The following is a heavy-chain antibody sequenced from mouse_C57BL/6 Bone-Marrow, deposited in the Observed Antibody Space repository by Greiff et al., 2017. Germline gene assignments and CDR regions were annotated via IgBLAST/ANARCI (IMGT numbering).Heavy chain of an antibody. D-gene: IGHD2-1*01. J-gene: IGHJ4*01. Sequence: DVQLVESGPGLVKPSQSLSLTCSVTGYSITSGYYWTWIRQFPGNKLEWMGYISYDGSNNYNPSLKNRISITRDTSKNQFFLKLNSVTTEDTATYYCARDLLYYAMDYWGQGTSVTVSS. CDR1: GYSITSGYY. V-gene: IGHV3-6*01. CDR2: ISYDGSN. CDR3: ARDLLYYAMDY.